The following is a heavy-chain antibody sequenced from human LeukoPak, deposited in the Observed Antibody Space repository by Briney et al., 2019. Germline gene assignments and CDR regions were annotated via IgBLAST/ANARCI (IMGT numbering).Heavy chain of an antibody. D-gene: IGHD6-6*01. V-gene: IGHV4-59*11. CDR1: GDSITSHY. J-gene: IGHJ4*02. CDR3: ARESSTSQTNLFDS. CDR2: LHYRGNT. Sequence: SETLSLTCTVSGDSITSHYWSWIRQPPGKGLEWIGYLHYRGNTNHNSSLKSRMTISLDTSRNQFSLRLSSVTAADTAIYSCARESSTSQTNLFDSWGQGTLVTVSS.